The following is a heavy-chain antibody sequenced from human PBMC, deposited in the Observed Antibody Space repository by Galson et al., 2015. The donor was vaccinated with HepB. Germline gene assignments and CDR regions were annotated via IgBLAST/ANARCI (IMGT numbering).Heavy chain of an antibody. V-gene: IGHV3-48*01. CDR2: ISSSSSTI. CDR1: GFTFSSYS. CDR3: AREIPQPGVVAPLPSWFDP. J-gene: IGHJ5*02. D-gene: IGHD2-15*01. Sequence: SLRLSCAASGFTFSSYSMNWVRQAPGKGLEWVSYISSSSSTIYYADSVKGRFTISRDNAKNSLYLQMNSLRAEDTAVYYCAREIPQPGVVAPLPSWFDPWGQGTLVTVSS.